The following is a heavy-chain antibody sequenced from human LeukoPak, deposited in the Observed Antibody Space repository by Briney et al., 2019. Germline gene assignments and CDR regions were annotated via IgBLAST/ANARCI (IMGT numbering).Heavy chain of an antibody. CDR2: IKEDGSEK. D-gene: IGHD3-16*01. CDR3: AANTNSGY. V-gene: IGHV3-7*05. Sequence: GGSLTLSCAASGFTFSSSWMKWVRQAPGKGLESVAVIKEDGSEKLYVDSVKGRFAISRDNAKNSLYLQMNNVRAEDTAVYFCAANTNSGYWGQGALVTVSS. CDR1: GFTFSSSW. J-gene: IGHJ4*02.